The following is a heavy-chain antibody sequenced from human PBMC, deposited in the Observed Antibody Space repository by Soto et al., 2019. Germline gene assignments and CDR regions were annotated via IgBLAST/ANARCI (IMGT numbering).Heavy chain of an antibody. CDR3: AREERSRGGFDP. Sequence: EVQLVESGGGLVQPGESLRLSCAASGFTFSNYWMIWVLQAPGKGLEWVANIEQDGTDKYYVDSVKGRFTISRDNAKNSLYLQMNSLRAEDTAVYYCAREERSRGGFDPWGQGTLVTVSS. CDR1: GFTFSNYW. V-gene: IGHV3-7*01. D-gene: IGHD1-26*01. CDR2: IEQDGTDK. J-gene: IGHJ5*02.